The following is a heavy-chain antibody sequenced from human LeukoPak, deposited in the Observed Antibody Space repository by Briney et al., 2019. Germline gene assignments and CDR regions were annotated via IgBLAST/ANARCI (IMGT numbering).Heavy chain of an antibody. D-gene: IGHD6-6*01. CDR2: ISYDGSNK. CDR1: GFTFSSYA. J-gene: IGHJ3*02. Sequence: GGSLRLSCAASGFTFSSYAMHWVRQAPGKGLEWVAVISYDGSNKYYADSVKGRFTISRDNSKNTLYLQMNSLRAEDTAVYYCAKTARVDPDAFDIWGQGTMVTASS. V-gene: IGHV3-30-3*02. CDR3: AKTARVDPDAFDI.